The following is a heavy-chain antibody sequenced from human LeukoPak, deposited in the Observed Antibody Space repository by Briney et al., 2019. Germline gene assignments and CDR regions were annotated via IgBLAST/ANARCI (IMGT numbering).Heavy chain of an antibody. J-gene: IGHJ6*03. V-gene: IGHV1-18*01. CDR2: VTPFNGNT. Sequence: ASVRVSCKASGYTFTSHAFCWVRQAPGQGLEWMGWVTPFNGNTSYAQKFQGRVTMTTDTSTSTAYMDMKNLISDDTAVYYCARAPHAPYFDWLSHYYMDVWGTGTTVIISS. D-gene: IGHD3-9*01. CDR1: GYTFTSHA. CDR3: ARAPHAPYFDWLSHYYMDV.